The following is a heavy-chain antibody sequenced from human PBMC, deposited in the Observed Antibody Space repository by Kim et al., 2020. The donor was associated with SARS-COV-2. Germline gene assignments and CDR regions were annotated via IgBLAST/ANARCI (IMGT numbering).Heavy chain of an antibody. J-gene: IGHJ4*02. Sequence: SETLSLTCTVSGGSISSGGYYWSWIRQHPGKGLEWIGYIYYSGSTYYNPSLKSRVNISVDTSKNQFSLKLSSVTAADTAVYYCARLSHGYGDYVGPSFDYWGQGTLVTVSS. CDR3: ARLSHGYGDYVGPSFDY. CDR1: GGSISSGGYY. D-gene: IGHD4-17*01. V-gene: IGHV4-31*03. CDR2: IYYSGST.